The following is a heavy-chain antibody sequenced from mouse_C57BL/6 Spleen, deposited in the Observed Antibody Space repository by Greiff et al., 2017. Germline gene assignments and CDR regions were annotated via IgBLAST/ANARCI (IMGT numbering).Heavy chain of an antibody. D-gene: IGHD1-1*01. V-gene: IGHV1-61*01. CDR3: ARTVGYAMDY. CDR2: IYPSDSET. Sequence: QVQLQQPGAELVRPGSSVKLSCKASGYTFTSYWMDWVKQRPGQGLEWIGNIYPSDSETHYNQKFKDKATLTVDKSSSTAYMQLSSLTSEDSAVYYCARTVGYAMDYWGQGTSVTVSS. CDR1: GYTFTSYW. J-gene: IGHJ4*01.